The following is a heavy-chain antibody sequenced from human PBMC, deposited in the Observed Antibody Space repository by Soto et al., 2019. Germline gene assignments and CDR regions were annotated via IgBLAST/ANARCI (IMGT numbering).Heavy chain of an antibody. CDR3: ARDIGNWNYPYYGMDV. J-gene: IGHJ6*02. V-gene: IGHV1-2*02. Sequence: ASVKVSCKASGYTFTGYYMHWVRQAPGQGLEWMGWINPNSGGTNYAQKFQGRVTMTRDTSISTAYMELSRLRSDDTAVYYCARDIGNWNYPYYGMDVWGQGTTVTVSS. CDR1: GYTFTGYY. CDR2: INPNSGGT. D-gene: IGHD1-1*01.